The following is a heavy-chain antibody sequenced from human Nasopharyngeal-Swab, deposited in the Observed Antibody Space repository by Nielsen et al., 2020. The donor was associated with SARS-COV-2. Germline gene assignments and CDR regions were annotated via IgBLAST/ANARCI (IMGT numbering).Heavy chain of an antibody. Sequence: GGSLRLSCAASGFTVSSNYMSWVRQAPGKGLEWVSVIYSGSSTYYADSVKGRFTISRDSSKSTLYLQMSSLRAEDSAVYYCAREVRGYIDCWGQGTPVAVSS. J-gene: IGHJ4*02. D-gene: IGHD5-18*01. V-gene: IGHV3-53*01. CDR1: GFTVSSNY. CDR3: AREVRGYIDC. CDR2: IYSGSST.